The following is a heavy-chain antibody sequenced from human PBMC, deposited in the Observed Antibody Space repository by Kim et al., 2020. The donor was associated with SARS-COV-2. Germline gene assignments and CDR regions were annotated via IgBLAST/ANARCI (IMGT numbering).Heavy chain of an antibody. D-gene: IGHD5-18*01. J-gene: IGHJ4*02. Sequence: SVKVSCKASGGTFSSYAISWVRQAPGQGLEWMGGIIPIFGTANYAQKFQGRVTITADESTSTAYMELSSLRSEDTAVYYCARDSAFGGYSYGYDLGYWGQGTLVTVSS. CDR2: IIPIFGTA. V-gene: IGHV1-69*13. CDR3: ARDSAFGGYSYGYDLGY. CDR1: GGTFSSYA.